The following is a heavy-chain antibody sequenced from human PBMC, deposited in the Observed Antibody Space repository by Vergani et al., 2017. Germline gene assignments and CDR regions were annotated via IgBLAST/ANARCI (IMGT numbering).Heavy chain of an antibody. CDR1: GYTFTSYA. V-gene: IGHV1-3*04. J-gene: IGHJ6*03. Sequence: QVQLVQSGAEVKKPGASVKVSCKASGYTFTSYAMHWVRQAPGQRLEWMGWINTGNGNTKYSQKFQGRVTITRDTSTSTAYMELSSLRSEDTAVYYCARDRGSVIRFGDDMDVWGKGTTVTVSS. D-gene: IGHD3-10*01. CDR3: ARDRGSVIRFGDDMDV. CDR2: INTGNGNT.